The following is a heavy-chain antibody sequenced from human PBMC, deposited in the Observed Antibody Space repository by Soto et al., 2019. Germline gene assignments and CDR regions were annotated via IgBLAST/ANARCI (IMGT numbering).Heavy chain of an antibody. J-gene: IGHJ6*03. Sequence: ASVKVSCKASGYTFTSYYMHWVRQAPGQGLEWMGIINPSGGSTSYAQKFQGRVTMTRDTSTSTVYMELSSLRSEDTAVYYCARRGGDCSSTSCYGYYYYYYMDVWGKGTTVTVYS. CDR2: INPSGGST. CDR1: GYTFTSYY. D-gene: IGHD2-2*01. V-gene: IGHV1-46*03. CDR3: ARRGGDCSSTSCYGYYYYYYMDV.